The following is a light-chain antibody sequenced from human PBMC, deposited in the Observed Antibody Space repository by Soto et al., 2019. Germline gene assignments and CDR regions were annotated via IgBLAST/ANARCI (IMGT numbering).Light chain of an antibody. CDR1: QDVGQW. J-gene: IGKJ2*01. CDR2: KGS. CDR3: QHYDNYPYT. V-gene: IGKV1-5*03. Sequence: DIYMDQSPSTLSASVGDTVIITCRASQDVGQWLAWYQQKPGEAPKLLIYKGSSLESGVPSRFSGRGSGADFTLIIRDLQPDDFATYYCQHYDNYPYTFGQGTNLEIK.